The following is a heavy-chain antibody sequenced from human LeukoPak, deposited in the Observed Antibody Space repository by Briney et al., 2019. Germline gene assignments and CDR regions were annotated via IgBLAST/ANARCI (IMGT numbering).Heavy chain of an antibody. CDR3: ARDRDFSGVDY. CDR1: GFTFSSYG. CDR2: IWYDGSNK. D-gene: IGHD3-10*01. V-gene: IGHV3-33*01. Sequence: PGGSLRLSCAASGFTFSSYGMHWVRQAPGKGLEWVAVIWYDGSNKYYADSVKGRFTISRDNAKNSLYLQMNSLRAEDTAVYYCARDRDFSGVDYWGQGTLVTVSS. J-gene: IGHJ4*02.